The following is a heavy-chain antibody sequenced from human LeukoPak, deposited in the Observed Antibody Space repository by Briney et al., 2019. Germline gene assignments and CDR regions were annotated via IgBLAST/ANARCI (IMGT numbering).Heavy chain of an antibody. CDR1: GGSISSFY. J-gene: IGHJ4*02. D-gene: IGHD3-10*01. CDR2: IYSTGST. Sequence: PSETLSLTCTVSGGSISSFYWSWIRQPAGKGLEWIGRIYSTGSTNYNPSLKSRVTMSADTSKNQFSLKVRSVTAADTAVYYCAGVSYGRPDYWGQGTLVTVSS. V-gene: IGHV4-4*07. CDR3: AGVSYGRPDY.